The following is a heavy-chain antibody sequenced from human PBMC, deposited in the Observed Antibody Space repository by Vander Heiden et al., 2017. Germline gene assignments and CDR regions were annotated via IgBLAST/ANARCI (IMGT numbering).Heavy chain of an antibody. J-gene: IGHJ4*02. CDR3: VGNYYDSRGYYFIDS. CDR1: GGSMGNYY. D-gene: IGHD3-22*01. V-gene: IGHV4-4*07. Sequence: QVQLQESGPGLVRPSETLSITCAVSGGSMGNYYWTWLRLPAGKALEWLGRIYTGGSTNYNPSLKSRVTMSVATSKNQFSLKLTSVTAADTAVYYCVGNYYDSRGYYFIDSWGQGTLVTVS. CDR2: IYTGGST.